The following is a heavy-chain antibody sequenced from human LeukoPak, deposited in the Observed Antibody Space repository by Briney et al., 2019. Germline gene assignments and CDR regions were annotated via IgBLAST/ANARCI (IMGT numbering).Heavy chain of an antibody. CDR1: GFTVSSNY. D-gene: IGHD3-22*01. CDR3: ATKDYFDSRGYWGGFGAFDI. V-gene: IGHV3-66*01. Sequence: GGSLRLSCAASGFTVSSNYMNWVRQAPGKGLEWVSVIYSGGSTYYADSVKGRFTISRDNSKNTLYLQMNSLRAEDTAVYYCATKDYFDSRGYWGGFGAFDIGGKGKRVTVSS. CDR2: IYSGGST. J-gene: IGHJ3*02.